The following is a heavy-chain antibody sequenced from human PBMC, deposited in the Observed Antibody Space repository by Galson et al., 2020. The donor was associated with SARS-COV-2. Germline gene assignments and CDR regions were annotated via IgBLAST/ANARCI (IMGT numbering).Heavy chain of an antibody. Sequence: ASEPLSLTCTVSGYFISNGYHWGWLRQPPGKGLEWIGSIYHSGSTYYNPSLKSRVTISVDTSKNQFSLKLSSVTAADTAVYYCAREARGYSNGPVSFWGQGTLVTVSS. J-gene: IGHJ4*02. CDR1: GYFISNGYH. V-gene: IGHV4-38-2*02. D-gene: IGHD6-19*01. CDR3: AREARGYSNGPVSF. CDR2: IYHSGST.